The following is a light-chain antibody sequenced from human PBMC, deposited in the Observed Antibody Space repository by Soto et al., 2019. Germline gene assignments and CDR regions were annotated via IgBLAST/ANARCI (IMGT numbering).Light chain of an antibody. CDR1: SSDIGAFNY. CDR3: SSYTTAFFYV. Sequence: QSGLTQPASGSGSPGQSITISCTGSSSDIGAFNYVAWYQQHPGKAPKLIIHGVTNRPSGVSSRFSGSKSDYTASLTILGLQAEDEADYYCSSYTTAFFYVFGTGTKVTVL. J-gene: IGLJ1*01. V-gene: IGLV2-14*01. CDR2: GVT.